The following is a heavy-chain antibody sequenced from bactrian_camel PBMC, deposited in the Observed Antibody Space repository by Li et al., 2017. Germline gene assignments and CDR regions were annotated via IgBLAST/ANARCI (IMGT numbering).Heavy chain of an antibody. CDR2: IRRDDLT. CDR3: AAANKAWQTVPSLNPPWYNY. D-gene: IGHD1*01. J-gene: IGHJ4*01. CDR1: GLSVSDFS. Sequence: QVQLVESGGGSVQAGGSLRLSCAPSGLSVSDFSMAWFRQSPGKECEAVAAIRRDDLTAYTDSVKGRFTISKDNAANTLYLHMTRLEPEDTAMYYCAAANKAWQTVPSLNPPWYNYWGQGTQVT. V-gene: IGHV3S55*01.